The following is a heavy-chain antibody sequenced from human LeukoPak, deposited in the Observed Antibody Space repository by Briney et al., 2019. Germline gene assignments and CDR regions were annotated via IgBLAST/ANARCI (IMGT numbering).Heavy chain of an antibody. CDR3: ASGSSGGNPYYFDY. CDR1: GGSISRYY. J-gene: IGHJ4*02. CDR2: IYYSGST. Sequence: SETLSLTCTVSGGSISRYYWSWIRQPPGKGLEWIGNIYYSGSTNYTPSLKSRVTISVDMSKSQFSLKLSSVTAADTAVYYCASGSSGGNPYYFDYWGQGTLVTVSS. D-gene: IGHD6-19*01. V-gene: IGHV4-59*01.